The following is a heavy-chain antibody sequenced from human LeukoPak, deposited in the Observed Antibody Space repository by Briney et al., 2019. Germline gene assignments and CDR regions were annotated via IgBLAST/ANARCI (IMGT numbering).Heavy chain of an antibody. D-gene: IGHD6-13*01. V-gene: IGHV1-24*01. Sequence: GASVKVSCKVSGYTLTELSMHWVRQAPGKGLEWMGGFDPEDGETIYAQKFQGRVTMTEDTSTDTAYMELSSLRSEDTAVYYCATVGNIAAAGTGWFDPWGQGTLVTVSS. CDR1: GYTLTELS. J-gene: IGHJ5*02. CDR2: FDPEDGET. CDR3: ATVGNIAAAGTGWFDP.